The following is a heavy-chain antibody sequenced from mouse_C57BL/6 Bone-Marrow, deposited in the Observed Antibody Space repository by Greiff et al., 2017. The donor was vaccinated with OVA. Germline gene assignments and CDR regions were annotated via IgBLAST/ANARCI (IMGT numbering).Heavy chain of an antibody. V-gene: IGHV3-6*01. CDR1: GYSITSGYY. CDR3: ARVDYSNYEFAY. D-gene: IGHD2-5*01. Sequence: ESGPGLVKPSQSLSLTCSVTGYSITSGYYWNWIRQFPGNKLEWMGYISYDGSNNYNPSLKNRISITRDTSKNQFFLKLNSVTTEDTATYYCARVDYSNYEFAYWGQGTLVTVSA. CDR2: ISYDGSN. J-gene: IGHJ3*01.